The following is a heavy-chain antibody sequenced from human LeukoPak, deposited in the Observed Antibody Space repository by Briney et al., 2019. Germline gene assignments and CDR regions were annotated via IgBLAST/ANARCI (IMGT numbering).Heavy chain of an antibody. J-gene: IGHJ5*02. V-gene: IGHV3-73*01. Sequence: GGSLRLSCAASGFTFSGSAMHWVRQASGKGLEWVGRIRSKANSYATAYAASVKGRFTISRDDSKNTAYLQMNSLRAEDTAVYYCARDDGNDYITLWPDSGFDPWGQGTLVTVSS. CDR3: ARDDGNDYITLWPDSGFDP. D-gene: IGHD4-11*01. CDR1: GFTFSGSA. CDR2: IRSKANSYAT.